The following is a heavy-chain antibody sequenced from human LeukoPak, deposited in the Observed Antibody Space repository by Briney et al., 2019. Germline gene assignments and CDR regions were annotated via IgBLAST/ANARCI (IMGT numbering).Heavy chain of an antibody. D-gene: IGHD3-10*01. CDR3: ARHGGSGSYYNWFDP. V-gene: IGHV4-4*07. CDR1: GGSISSYY. CDR2: IYTSGST. J-gene: IGHJ5*02. Sequence: SETLSLTCTVSGGSISSYYWSWIRQPAGKGLEWIGRIYTSGSTNYNPSLKSRITISVDRSKNQFSLKLSSVTAADTAVYYCARHGGSGSYYNWFDPWGQGTLVTVSS.